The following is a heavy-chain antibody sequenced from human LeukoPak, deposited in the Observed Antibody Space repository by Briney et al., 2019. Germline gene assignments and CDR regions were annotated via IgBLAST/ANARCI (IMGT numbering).Heavy chain of an antibody. Sequence: GASVKVSCKASGGTFSSYAISWVRQAPGQGLEWMGRIIPIVGIENYAQKFQGRVTITADKSTSTAYMELSSLRSEDTAVYYCATGITGTRGGSDFDYWGQGTLVTVSS. CDR2: IIPIVGIE. V-gene: IGHV1-69*04. CDR1: GGTFSSYA. CDR3: ATGITGTRGGSDFDY. D-gene: IGHD1/OR15-1a*01. J-gene: IGHJ4*02.